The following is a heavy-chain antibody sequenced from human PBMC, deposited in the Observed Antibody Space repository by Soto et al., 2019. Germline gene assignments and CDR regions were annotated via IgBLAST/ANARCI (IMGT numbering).Heavy chain of an antibody. Sequence: GGSLRLSCAASGFTVSSNYKSWVRQAPGKGLEWVSVIYSGGSTYYADSVKGRFTISRDNSKNTLYLQMNSLRAEDTAVYYCARANDYGDYFDYWGQGTLVTVSS. D-gene: IGHD4-17*01. CDR1: GFTVSSNY. V-gene: IGHV3-66*01. CDR2: IYSGGST. CDR3: ARANDYGDYFDY. J-gene: IGHJ4*02.